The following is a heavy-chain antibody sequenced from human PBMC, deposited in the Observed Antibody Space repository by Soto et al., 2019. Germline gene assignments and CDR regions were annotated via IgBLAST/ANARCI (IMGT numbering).Heavy chain of an antibody. Sequence: QVQLVQSGAEVKKPGSSVKVSCKASGNTFSNYAISWVRQAPGQGLEWMGGIIPMFGRINYAQKFQGRVTMTADEPTRTAYMELGSLRSEDTSVYYCARLDYYSSANPVYFVDYWGQGTLVTVSS. CDR2: IIPMFGRI. D-gene: IGHD3-10*01. CDR3: ARLDYYSSANPVYFVDY. V-gene: IGHV1-69*01. J-gene: IGHJ4*02. CDR1: GNTFSNYA.